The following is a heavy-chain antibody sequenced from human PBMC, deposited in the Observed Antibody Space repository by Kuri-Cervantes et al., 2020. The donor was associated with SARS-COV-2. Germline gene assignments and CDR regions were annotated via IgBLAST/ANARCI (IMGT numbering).Heavy chain of an antibody. V-gene: IGHV1-18*04. CDR1: GYTFTNYA. Sequence: ASVKVSCKASGYTFTNYAISWVRQAPGQGLEWVGWINGHNGNTNYGQKFQGRVTMTTDTSTSIGYMELRSLRSDDTAVYYCARRLWSGYSYGFGVGWFDPWGQGTLVTVSS. CDR2: INGHNGNT. D-gene: IGHD5-18*01. CDR3: ARRLWSGYSYGFGVGWFDP. J-gene: IGHJ5*02.